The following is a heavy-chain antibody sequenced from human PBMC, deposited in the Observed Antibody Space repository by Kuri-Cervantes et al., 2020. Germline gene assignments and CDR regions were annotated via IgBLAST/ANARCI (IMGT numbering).Heavy chain of an antibody. CDR1: GYTFTTYG. D-gene: IGHD3-9*01. CDR2: ISPYNNNT. V-gene: IGHV1-18*01. J-gene: IGHJ6*02. CDR3: ATYLKIYDILTYGMDV. Sequence: ASVKVSCKASGYTFTTYGISWVRQAPGQGLEWMGWISPYNNNTNYAQKLQGRVTLTTDTSTNTAYMDLRSLRSDDTAVYYCATYLKIYDILTYGMDVWGQGTTVTVSS.